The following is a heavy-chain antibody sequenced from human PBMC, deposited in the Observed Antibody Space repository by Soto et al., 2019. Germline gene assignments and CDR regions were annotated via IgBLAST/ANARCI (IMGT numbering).Heavy chain of an antibody. D-gene: IGHD6-19*01. CDR3: AKGGRQWLVTSDFNY. CDR2: VSHDGSNT. J-gene: IGHJ4*02. Sequence: PGGSLRLSCAASGFTFSSYVMHWVRQAPGKGLEWVAVVSHDGSNTHYADSVKGRFTISRDSSKNTVSLEMTSLRAEDTAVYYCAKGGRQWLVTSDFNYWGQGALVTVS. V-gene: IGHV3-30*18. CDR1: GFTFSSYV.